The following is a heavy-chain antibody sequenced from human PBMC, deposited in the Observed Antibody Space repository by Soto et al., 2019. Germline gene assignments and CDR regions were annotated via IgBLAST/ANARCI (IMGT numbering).Heavy chain of an antibody. D-gene: IGHD2-15*01. Sequence: EVRLLESGGGLVKPGGSLRLSCATSGLTFSNYAMSWVRQAPGGGLEWVSSMSGSSSTTYYADSVRGRFTISRDRSKNTLYLQMSSLRAEDTALYYCARDRGYDAHDYYYNAMDVWGQGTTVTVSS. CDR2: MSGSSSTT. CDR1: GLTFSNYA. J-gene: IGHJ6*02. V-gene: IGHV3-23*01. CDR3: ARDRGYDAHDYYYNAMDV.